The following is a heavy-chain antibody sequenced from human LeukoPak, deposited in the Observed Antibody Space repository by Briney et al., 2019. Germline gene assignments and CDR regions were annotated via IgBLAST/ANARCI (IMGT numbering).Heavy chain of an antibody. CDR3: AREARSQLRFLEWFPSWFDP. CDR2: VNPNSGGT. CDR1: GYTFTGYY. J-gene: IGHJ5*02. D-gene: IGHD3-3*01. Sequence: ASVKVSCKASGYTFTGYYMHWVRQAPRQGLEWMGWVNPNSGGTNYAQKFQGRGTMTRDTSISAACMELSRLRSDDTAVYYCAREARSQLRFLEWFPSWFDPWGQGTLVTVSS. V-gene: IGHV1-2*02.